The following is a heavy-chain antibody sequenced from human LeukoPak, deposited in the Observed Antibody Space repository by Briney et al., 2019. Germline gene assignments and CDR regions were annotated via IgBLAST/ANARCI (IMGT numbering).Heavy chain of an antibody. J-gene: IGHJ6*02. D-gene: IGHD4-11*01. CDR1: GFTFDDYA. Sequence: GGSLRLSCAASGFTFDDYAMHWVRHGPGKGLEWVSGISWNSGTIGYADSVKGRFTISRDNAKNSLYLQMNSLRAEDTALYYCVKDINYSNGYYYGMDVWGQGTTVTVSS. V-gene: IGHV3-9*01. CDR2: ISWNSGTI. CDR3: VKDINYSNGYYYGMDV.